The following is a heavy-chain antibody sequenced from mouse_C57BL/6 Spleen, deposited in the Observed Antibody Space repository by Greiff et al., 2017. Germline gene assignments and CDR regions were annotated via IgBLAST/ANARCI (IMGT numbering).Heavy chain of an antibody. CDR3: ARKGLDSFDC. CDR2: IDPSDSYT. Sequence: QVQLQQPGAELVKPGASVKLSCKASGYTFTSYWMQWVKQRPGQGLEWIGEIDPSDSYTNYNQKFKGKATLTVDTSSSTAYMQLSSLTSEDSAVYYCARKGLDSFDCWGQGTTLTVSS. CDR1: GYTFTSYW. J-gene: IGHJ2*01. D-gene: IGHD2-2*01. V-gene: IGHV1-50*01.